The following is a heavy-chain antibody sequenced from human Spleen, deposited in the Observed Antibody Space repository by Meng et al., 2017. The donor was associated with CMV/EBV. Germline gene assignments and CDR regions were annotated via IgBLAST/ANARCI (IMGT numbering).Heavy chain of an antibody. D-gene: IGHD2-2*01. CDR1: GFTVSSHY. Sequence: GESLKISCAASGFTVSSHYMSWVRQAPGKGLEWVSIIHSGGTTYYADSVKGRFTISTDESKNTLYLQMNSLRAEDTAVYYCARGVGVYCSSTSCYPAEAFDIWGQGTMVTVSS. CDR3: ARGVGVYCSSTSCYPAEAFDI. V-gene: IGHV3-53*01. CDR2: IHSGGTT. J-gene: IGHJ3*02.